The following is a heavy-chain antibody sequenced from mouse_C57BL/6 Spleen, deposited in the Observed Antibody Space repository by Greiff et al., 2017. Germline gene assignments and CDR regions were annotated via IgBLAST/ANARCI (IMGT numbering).Heavy chain of an antibody. J-gene: IGHJ1*03. D-gene: IGHD1-1*01. CDR1: GYTFTSYW. V-gene: IGHV1-61*01. Sequence: QVQLQQPGAELVRPGSSVKLSCKASGYTFTSYWMDWVKQRPGQGLEWIGNIYPSESETHYNQKFKDKATLTVDKSSSTAYMQLSSLTSEDSAVYYCARRVYGSSYWYFDVWGTGTTVTVSS. CDR2: IYPSESET. CDR3: ARRVYGSSYWYFDV.